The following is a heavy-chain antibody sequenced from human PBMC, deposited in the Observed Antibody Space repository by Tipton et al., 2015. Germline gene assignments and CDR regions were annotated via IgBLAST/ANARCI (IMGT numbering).Heavy chain of an antibody. D-gene: IGHD6-6*01. V-gene: IGHV3-7*05. Sequence: SLRLSCAASGFTFSNYWMRWVRQAPGKGLTRVAYINQDGSEEVFVDSVKGRFTISRDSAKNSLYLQMNSLRAEDTAVYYCARVEGPRVYPDHYHGTDALGQGSTGSV. CDR1: GFTFSNYW. CDR2: INQDGSEE. CDR3: ARVEGPRVYPDHYHGTDA. J-gene: IGHJ6*02.